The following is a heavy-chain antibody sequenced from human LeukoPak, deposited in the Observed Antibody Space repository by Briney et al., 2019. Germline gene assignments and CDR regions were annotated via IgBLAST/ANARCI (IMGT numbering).Heavy chain of an antibody. V-gene: IGHV1-8*01. CDR3: ARDRRVMVRGVQNWFDP. J-gene: IGHJ5*02. CDR2: MNPNSGNT. Sequence: ASVNVSCKASGYTFTSYDINWVRQATGQGLEWMGWMNPNSGNTGYAQKFQGRVTMTRNTSISTAYMELSSLRSEDTAVYYCARDRRVMVRGVQNWFDPWGQGTLVTVSS. CDR1: GYTFTSYD. D-gene: IGHD3-10*01.